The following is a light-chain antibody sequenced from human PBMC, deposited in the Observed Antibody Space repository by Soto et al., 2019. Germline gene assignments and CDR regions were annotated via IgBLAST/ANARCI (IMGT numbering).Light chain of an antibody. CDR3: QQSYTTPRIT. J-gene: IGKJ5*01. V-gene: IGKV3-20*01. Sequence: EIVLTQSPGTLSLSPGERATLSFRASQSVSSSHLAWYQQKPGQAPRLLISGASSRATGIPDRFTGSGSGTDFTLTISSLQPDDFATYYCQQSYTTPRITFGQGTRLEI. CDR2: GAS. CDR1: QSVSSSH.